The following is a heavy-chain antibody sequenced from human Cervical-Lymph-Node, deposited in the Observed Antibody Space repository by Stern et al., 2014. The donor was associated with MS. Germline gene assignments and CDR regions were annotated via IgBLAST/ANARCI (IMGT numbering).Heavy chain of an antibody. J-gene: IGHJ4*02. D-gene: IGHD6-25*01. CDR2: TYYRSKWYN. CDR3: VRGRTAAGRFDY. V-gene: IGHV6-1*01. Sequence: QVQLGQSGPGLVKPSQTLSLTCAISGDSVSSNNVAWNWIRQSPSRGLVWLGRTYYRSKWYNDYALSVKSRITINPDTSKNQFSLQLNSVTPEDTAVYYCVRGRTAAGRFDYWVQGTLVTVSS. CDR1: GDSVSSNNVA.